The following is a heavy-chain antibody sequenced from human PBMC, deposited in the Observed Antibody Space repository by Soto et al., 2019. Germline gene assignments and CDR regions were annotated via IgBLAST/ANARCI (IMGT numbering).Heavy chain of an antibody. CDR1: GLTFNYYD. D-gene: IGHD1-26*01. Sequence: GGSLRLSCAASGLTFNYYDIHWVRQAPGKGLEWVAVISSDGTNKYSVESVKGRFAISRDNSKSTLYLLMNTLRTEDTALYYCAITHSGSFVFDIWGQGTMVTVSS. CDR2: ISSDGTNK. J-gene: IGHJ3*02. V-gene: IGHV3-30*03. CDR3: AITHSGSFVFDI.